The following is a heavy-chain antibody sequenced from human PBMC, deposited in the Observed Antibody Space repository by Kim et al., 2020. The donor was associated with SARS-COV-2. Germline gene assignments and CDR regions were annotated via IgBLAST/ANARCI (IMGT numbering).Heavy chain of an antibody. Sequence: GGSLRLSCAASGFTLATYEMNWVRQAPGKGLEWLSYIDTSGSTIYYADSVKGQFTISRDNTRNSLNLQMSGLKVEDTAVYFCARDPIRGGLDPLYIWGQGTMVTVSS. V-gene: IGHV3-48*03. CDR3: ARDPIRGGLDPLYI. J-gene: IGHJ3*02. CDR1: GFTLATYE. D-gene: IGHD3-10*01. CDR2: IDTSGSTI.